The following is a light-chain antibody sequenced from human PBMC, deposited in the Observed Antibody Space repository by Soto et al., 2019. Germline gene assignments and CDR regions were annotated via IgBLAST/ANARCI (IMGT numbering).Light chain of an antibody. Sequence: PGERATLSGRATRTVDGNYLAWYHQKPGQAPRLLIHSASSRPTGIPDRFSASGAGTDFTLTISRLQPEDSATYYCQQYSASPRTFGPGTKVDIK. J-gene: IGKJ3*01. V-gene: IGKV3-20*01. CDR1: RTVDGNY. CDR2: SAS. CDR3: QQYSASPRT.